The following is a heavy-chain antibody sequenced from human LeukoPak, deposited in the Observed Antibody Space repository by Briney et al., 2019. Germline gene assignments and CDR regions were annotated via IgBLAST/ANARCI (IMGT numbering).Heavy chain of an antibody. CDR2: ITNDGSST. V-gene: IGHV3-74*01. J-gene: IGHJ4*02. CDR3: ARYGATGFRD. Sequence: GGSLILSCAASGLTFSSHWMHWVRQAPGKGLVWVSRITNDGSSTTYADSVKGRFTISRYNAKNMLYLQVNSLRAEDTAVYYCARYGATGFRDWGQGPLVDVSS. CDR1: GLTFSSHW. D-gene: IGHD1-26*01.